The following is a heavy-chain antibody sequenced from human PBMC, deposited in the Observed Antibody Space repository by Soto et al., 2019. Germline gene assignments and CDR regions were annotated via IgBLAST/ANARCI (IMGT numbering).Heavy chain of an antibody. CDR1: GGSISNTSYY. CDR3: ARRLVSTGVYGMDV. J-gene: IGHJ6*02. CDR2: IYYSGST. D-gene: IGHD3-9*01. Sequence: PSETLSLTCTVSGGSISNTSYYWGWIRQPPGKGLEWIGSIYYSGSTYLNPSLQSRVTISVDTSKNQFSLKVNSVTAADTATYNCARRLVSTGVYGMDVWGQGTTVTVSS. V-gene: IGHV4-39*01.